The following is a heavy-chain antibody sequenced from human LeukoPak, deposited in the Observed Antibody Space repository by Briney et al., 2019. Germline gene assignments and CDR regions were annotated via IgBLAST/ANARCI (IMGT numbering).Heavy chain of an antibody. Sequence: GRSLRLSCAASGFTFDDYAMHWVRQAPGKGLEWVSGISWNSGSIGYADSVKGRFTISRDNAKNSLYLQMNSLRAEDTALYYCAKDNEWFQYFDYWGQGTLVTVSS. CDR2: ISWNSGSI. CDR3: AKDNEWFQYFDY. D-gene: IGHD3-3*01. CDR1: GFTFDDYA. J-gene: IGHJ4*02. V-gene: IGHV3-9*01.